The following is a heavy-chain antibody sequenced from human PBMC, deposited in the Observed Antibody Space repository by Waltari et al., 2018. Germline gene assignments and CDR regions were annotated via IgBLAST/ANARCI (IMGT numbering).Heavy chain of an antibody. J-gene: IGHJ5*02. CDR3: ARGGRGFDP. Sequence: EVQLVESGGGLVQPGGSLRLSCAASGFTFSSYSMNWVRQAPGKGLEWVSYISSSSTIYYADSVKGRFTISRDNAKNSLYLQMNSLRAEDTAVYYCARGGRGFDPWGQGTLVTVSS. CDR2: ISSSSTI. CDR1: GFTFSSYS. V-gene: IGHV3-48*04.